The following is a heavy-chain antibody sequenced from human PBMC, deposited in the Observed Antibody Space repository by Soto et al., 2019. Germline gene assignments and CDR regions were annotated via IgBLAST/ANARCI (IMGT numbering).Heavy chain of an antibody. J-gene: IGHJ4*02. CDR2: IYYSGST. Sequence: PSETPSLTCTVSGGSINDFYWSWIRQPPGKGLEWIGYIYYSGSTDYNPSLKGRVTISVDTSKNQFSLKLRSVTAADTAVYYCARVGGVAARTFDYWGQGTLVTVSS. V-gene: IGHV4-59*01. CDR1: GGSINDFY. CDR3: ARVGGVAARTFDY. D-gene: IGHD6-6*01.